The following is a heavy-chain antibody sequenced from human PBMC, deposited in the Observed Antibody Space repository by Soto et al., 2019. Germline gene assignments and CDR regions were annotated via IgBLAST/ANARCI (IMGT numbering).Heavy chain of an antibody. Sequence: EVQLVESGGGLVKPGGSLRLSCAASGFTFSNAWMSWVRQAPGKGLEWVGRIKSKTDGGTTDYAAPLKGRFTSSRDDSKNTLYLQMNSLKTEDTAVYYCTTEAIFGVVIMDAFDIWGQGTMVTVSS. CDR2: IKSKTDGGTT. J-gene: IGHJ3*02. V-gene: IGHV3-15*01. CDR1: GFTFSNAW. CDR3: TTEAIFGVVIMDAFDI. D-gene: IGHD3-3*01.